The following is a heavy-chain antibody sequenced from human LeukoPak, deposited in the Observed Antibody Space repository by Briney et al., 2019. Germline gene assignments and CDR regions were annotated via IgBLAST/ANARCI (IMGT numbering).Heavy chain of an antibody. V-gene: IGHV4-34*01. Sequence: PSETLSLTCAVYGGSFSGYYWSWIRQPPGKGLEWIGEINHSGSTNYNPSLKSRVTISVDTSKNQFSLKLSSVTAADTAVYYCATSQKSKYYYDSSGYFDWGQGTLVTVSS. CDR2: INHSGST. J-gene: IGHJ4*02. CDR1: GGSFSGYY. D-gene: IGHD3-22*01. CDR3: ATSQKSKYYYDSSGYFD.